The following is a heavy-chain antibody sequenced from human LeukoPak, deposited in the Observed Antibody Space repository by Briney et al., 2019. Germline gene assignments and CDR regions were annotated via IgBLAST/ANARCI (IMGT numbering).Heavy chain of an antibody. CDR3: AREPGTYCGGDCYSIFDY. V-gene: IGHV1-2*02. J-gene: IGHJ4*02. CDR1: GYTFTGYY. D-gene: IGHD2-21*02. CDR2: INPNSGGT. Sequence: ASVKVSCKASGYTFTGYYMHWVRQAPGQGLEWMGWINPNSGGTNYAQKFQGRVTMTRDTSISTAYMELSRLRSGDTAVYYCAREPGTYCGGDCYSIFDYWGQGTLVTVSS.